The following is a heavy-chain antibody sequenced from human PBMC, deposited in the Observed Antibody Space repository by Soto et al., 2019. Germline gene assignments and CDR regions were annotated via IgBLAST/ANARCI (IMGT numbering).Heavy chain of an antibody. CDR3: VREEGDAFDN. Sequence: EVQLLESGGGLVQPGGSLRLSCAASGFTFSTYVMSWVRQPPGKGLEWVSGISSRGSTSYYADSVKGRSAISGDKSKNTLYLQMTSLRAEDTAEYYGVREEGDAFDNWGQGTMVTVSS. CDR1: GFTFSTYV. V-gene: IGHV3-23*01. CDR2: ISSRGSTS. J-gene: IGHJ3*02.